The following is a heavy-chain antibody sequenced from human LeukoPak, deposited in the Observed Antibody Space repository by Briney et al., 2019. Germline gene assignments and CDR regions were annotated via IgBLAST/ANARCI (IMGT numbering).Heavy chain of an antibody. D-gene: IGHD2-2*01. V-gene: IGHV4-34*01. CDR2: INHSGST. CDR3: ARRVVAAGQDYFDY. J-gene: IGHJ4*02. Sequence: SETLSLTCAVYGGSFSGYYWSWIRQPPGKGLEWIGEINHSGSTNYNPSLKSRVTISVDTSKNQFSLKLSSVTAADTAVYYCARRVVAAGQDYFDYWGQGTLVTVFS. CDR1: GGSFSGYY.